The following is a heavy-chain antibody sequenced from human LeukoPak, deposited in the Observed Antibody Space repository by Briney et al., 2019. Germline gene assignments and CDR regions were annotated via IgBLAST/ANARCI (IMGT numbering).Heavy chain of an antibody. CDR3: AKVDSSGWTYYFDY. CDR2: IRYDGSNK. Sequence: GGSLRLSCAASGFTFSSYVMHWVRQAPGKRLEWVAFIRYDGSNKYYADSVKGRFTISRDNSKNTLYLQMNSLRAEDTAVYYCAKVDSSGWTYYFDYWGQGTLVTVSS. J-gene: IGHJ4*02. V-gene: IGHV3-30*02. D-gene: IGHD6-19*01. CDR1: GFTFSSYV.